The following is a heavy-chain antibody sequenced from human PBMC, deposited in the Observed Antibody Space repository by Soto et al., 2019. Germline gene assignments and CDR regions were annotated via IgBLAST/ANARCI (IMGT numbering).Heavy chain of an antibody. D-gene: IGHD3-22*01. J-gene: IGHJ4*02. CDR3: ARSHLYYDSSGYPDY. CDR1: GFAFSRHA. Sequence: GGSLRLSCAASGFAFSRHAMHWVRQAPGKGLEWVAVVSFDGINKYYTDSVKGRFTLSRDNSKNSLYLQMNSLRAEDTAVYYCARSHLYYDSSGYPDYWGQGTLVTVSS. CDR2: VSFDGINK. V-gene: IGHV3-30-3*01.